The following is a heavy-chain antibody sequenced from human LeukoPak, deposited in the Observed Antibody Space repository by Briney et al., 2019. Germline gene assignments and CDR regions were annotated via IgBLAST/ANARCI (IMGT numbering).Heavy chain of an antibody. CDR3: AAIAAAGNEFDY. J-gene: IGHJ4*02. D-gene: IGHD6-13*01. Sequence: GASVKVSCKASGYTFTVYYMHWVRQAPGQGLEWMGRINPNSGGTNYAQKFQGRVTMTRDTSISTAYMELSRLRSDDTAVYYCAAIAAAGNEFDYWGQGTLVTVSS. CDR1: GYTFTVYY. V-gene: IGHV1-2*06. CDR2: INPNSGGT.